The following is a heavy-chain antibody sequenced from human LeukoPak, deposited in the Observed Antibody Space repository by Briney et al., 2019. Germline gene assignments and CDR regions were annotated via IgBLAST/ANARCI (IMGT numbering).Heavy chain of an antibody. CDR2: FYPGDSET. J-gene: IGHJ4*02. CDR1: GYSFTTHW. Sequence: GESLKISCKGSGYSFTTHWIGWVRQMPGKGLEWMGIFYPGDSETSYSPSFQGQVTISANKSITTAYLQWSSLKASDTAMYYCARSDFRGESFDYWGQGTLVTVSS. D-gene: IGHD2-21*01. V-gene: IGHV5-51*01. CDR3: ARSDFRGESFDY.